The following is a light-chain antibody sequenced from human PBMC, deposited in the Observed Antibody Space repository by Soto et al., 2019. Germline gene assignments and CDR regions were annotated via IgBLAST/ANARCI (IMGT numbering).Light chain of an antibody. V-gene: IGLV2-14*01. CDR2: EVS. CDR3: TSYTSSTTFV. Sequence: SVLTQPASESGSPGQSITISCTGTSSDVGSYNYVSWYQQHPGQAPKLMIFEVSNRPSGVSSRFSGSKSGNTASLTISGLQAEDEADYYCTSYTSSTTFVFGSGTKVTVL. J-gene: IGLJ1*01. CDR1: SSDVGSYNY.